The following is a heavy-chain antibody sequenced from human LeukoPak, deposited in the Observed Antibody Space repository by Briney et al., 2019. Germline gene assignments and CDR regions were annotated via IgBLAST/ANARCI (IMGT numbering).Heavy chain of an antibody. CDR3: ARGRWFGRNWFDP. Sequence: SETLSLTCAVYGGSFSGYYWRWIRQPPGKGLEWIGEINHSGSTNYNPSLKSRVTISVDTSKNQFSLKLSSVTAADTAVYYCARGRWFGRNWFDPWGQGTLVTVSP. CDR1: GGSFSGYY. CDR2: INHSGST. D-gene: IGHD3-10*01. V-gene: IGHV4-34*01. J-gene: IGHJ5*02.